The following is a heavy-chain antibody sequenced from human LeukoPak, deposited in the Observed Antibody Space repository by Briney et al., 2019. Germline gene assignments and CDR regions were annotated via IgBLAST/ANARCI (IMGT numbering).Heavy chain of an antibody. CDR2: IYYSGST. CDR1: GGSISSYY. Sequence: SETLSLTCTVSGGSISSYYWSWIRQPPGKGLEWIGYIYYSGSTNYNPSLKSRVTISVDTSKNQFSLKLSSVTAADTAVYYCARQISSGTQSCDWFDSWGQGTLVTVSS. D-gene: IGHD6-19*01. V-gene: IGHV4-59*01. CDR3: ARQISSGTQSCDWFDS. J-gene: IGHJ5*01.